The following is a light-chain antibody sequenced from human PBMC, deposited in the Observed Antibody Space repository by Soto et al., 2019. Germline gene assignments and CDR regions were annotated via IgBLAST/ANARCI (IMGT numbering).Light chain of an antibody. J-gene: IGKJ1*01. CDR2: GAS. V-gene: IGKV3-20*01. Sequence: IDLTQPPGTLTLSPGENATLSCRASQSVSSSYLAWYQQKPGQAPRPLIYGASSRTIGIPDRFSGSGSGTDFTLTISRLEPEDFAVYYCQQYGSSPWTFGQGTKVDIK. CDR3: QQYGSSPWT. CDR1: QSVSSSY.